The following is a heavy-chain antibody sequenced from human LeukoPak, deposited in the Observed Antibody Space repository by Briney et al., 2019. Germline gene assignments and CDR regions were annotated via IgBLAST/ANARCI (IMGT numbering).Heavy chain of an antibody. CDR2: ITENERTK. Sequence: LSGRSLRLSCVASGFTFSPHTMHWVRQAPGKGLEWLAVITENERTKFYADSVRGRFTVSRDDWRNTVHPQMSYLTTDDTAVYFCVRQSQGLDYWGQGTQVTVSS. J-gene: IGHJ4*02. CDR3: VRQSQGLDY. CDR1: GFTFSPHT. V-gene: IGHV3-30*04.